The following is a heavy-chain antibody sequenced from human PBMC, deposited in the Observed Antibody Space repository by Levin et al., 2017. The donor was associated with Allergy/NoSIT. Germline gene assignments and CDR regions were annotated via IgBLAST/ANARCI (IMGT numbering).Heavy chain of an antibody. J-gene: IGHJ4*02. V-gene: IGHV1-2*02. Sequence: ASVKVSCEASGYSFTAYYIYWIRRAPGQGLEWLGWINPNTGGTDSAQKFQGRVTMTRDTSISTAYMELSRLTSDDPAVYYCARRLILVWLPPRYYFDYWGQGTLVTVSS. CDR2: INPNTGGT. CDR1: GYSFTAYY. CDR3: ARRLILVWLPPRYYFDY. D-gene: IGHD3-3*01.